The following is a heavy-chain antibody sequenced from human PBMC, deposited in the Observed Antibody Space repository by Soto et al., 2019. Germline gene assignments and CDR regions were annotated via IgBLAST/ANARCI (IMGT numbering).Heavy chain of an antibody. V-gene: IGHV3-23*01. D-gene: IGHD7-27*01. Sequence: DVQVLESGGDLVQPGESLRLSCAASGFTFSNYAMTWVRQAPGKGLEWVSTMSGSGDSIYYADSVKGRFTISRDNSKKTLYLQMNSLRADDWAVYYCATGRQMGYWGKGTLVIVSS. CDR2: MSGSGDSI. J-gene: IGHJ4*02. CDR1: GFTFSNYA. CDR3: ATGRQMGY.